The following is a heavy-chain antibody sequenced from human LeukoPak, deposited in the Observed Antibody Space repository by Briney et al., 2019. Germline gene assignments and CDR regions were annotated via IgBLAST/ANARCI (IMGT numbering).Heavy chain of an antibody. V-gene: IGHV1-69*05. D-gene: IGHD6-19*01. J-gene: IGHJ4*02. CDR2: IIPIFGTA. CDR1: GGTFSSYA. CDR3: ARDSWGAVAGTLDY. Sequence: SVKVSCKASGGTFSSYAISLVRQAPEQGLEWMGGIIPIFGTANYAQKFQGRVMITTDESTSTAYMELSSLRSEDTAVYYCARDSWGAVAGTLDYWGQGTLVTVSS.